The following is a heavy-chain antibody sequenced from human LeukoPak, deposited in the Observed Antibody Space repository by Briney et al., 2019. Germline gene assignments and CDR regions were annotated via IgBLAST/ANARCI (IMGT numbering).Heavy chain of an antibody. CDR3: VRNFDSYNAFDI. CDR2: IYYNGNT. D-gene: IGHD3-22*01. V-gene: IGHV4-31*03. CDR1: GGSISIGGYY. Sequence: SQTLTLTCTVSGGSISIGGYYWSWIPQHPGKDLEWIGYIYYNGNTYYNPSLKSRLTISGDTSENQFSLKLSSVTAADTAVYYCVRNFDSYNAFDIWGQGTMVTVSS. J-gene: IGHJ3*02.